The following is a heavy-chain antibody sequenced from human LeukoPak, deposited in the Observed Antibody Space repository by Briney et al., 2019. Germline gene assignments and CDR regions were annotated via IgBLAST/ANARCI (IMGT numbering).Heavy chain of an antibody. CDR3: ARGMGATMWSEADY. J-gene: IGHJ4*02. CDR1: GGSISSHY. V-gene: IGHV4-59*11. D-gene: IGHD1-26*01. Sequence: SETLSLTCTVSGGSISSHYWSWIRQPPGKGLEWIGYIYYSGSTNYNPSLKSRVTISVDTSKNQFSLKLSSVTAADTAVYYCARGMGATMWSEADYWGQGTLVTVSS. CDR2: IYYSGST.